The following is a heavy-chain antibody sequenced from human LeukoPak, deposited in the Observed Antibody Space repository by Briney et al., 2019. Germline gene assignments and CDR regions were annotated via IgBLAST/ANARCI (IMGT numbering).Heavy chain of an antibody. CDR3: ARRNRGSFSAFDI. CDR2: MFDSGSS. J-gene: IGHJ3*02. D-gene: IGHD6-25*01. Sequence: PSETLSLTCTVSGASIISADYSWGWIRQSPGKGLEWMGSMFDSGSSYYNPSLESRVTIFVDTSKKQISLSLRSVTAADTAVYYCARRNRGSFSAFDIWGQGTTITASS. V-gene: IGHV4-39*01. CDR1: GASIISADYS.